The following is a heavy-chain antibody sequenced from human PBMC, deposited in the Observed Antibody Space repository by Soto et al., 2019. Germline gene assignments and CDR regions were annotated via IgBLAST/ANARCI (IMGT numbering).Heavy chain of an antibody. V-gene: IGHV4-59*08. CDR3: VRQGIGNLHGLVDV. CDR1: GGSIDGYN. Sequence: QVQLQESGPGLVKPSETLSLTCTVSGGSIDGYNCAWIRQPPGKSLEWVGYVYYSGGSRYNPSLESRVTLSMDRSKIQFSLHLRSVTAADTAVYYCVRQGIGNLHGLVDVWGRGTTVTVSS. CDR2: VYYSGGS. D-gene: IGHD3-10*01. J-gene: IGHJ6*02.